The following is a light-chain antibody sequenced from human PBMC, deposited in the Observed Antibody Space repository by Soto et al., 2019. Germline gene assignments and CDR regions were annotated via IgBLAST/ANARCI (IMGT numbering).Light chain of an antibody. V-gene: IGKV1-39*01. CDR2: TSG. CDR1: QRITTY. Sequence: QMTQSPSSLSASVGDRVTITCRASQRITTYLNWYQQKPGEAPKLLISTSGTLQRGVPSRFSGSGSGTDFTLTITDLRPEDFATYFCQQTYSTQYTFGQGTKLEIK. CDR3: QQTYSTQYT. J-gene: IGKJ2*01.